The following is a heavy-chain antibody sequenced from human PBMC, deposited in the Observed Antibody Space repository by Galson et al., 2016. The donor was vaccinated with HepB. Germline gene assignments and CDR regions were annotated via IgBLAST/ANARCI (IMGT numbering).Heavy chain of an antibody. V-gene: IGHV3-9*01. CDR1: GFTFHAYA. J-gene: IGHJ3*02. CDR2: IGWNGGSL. D-gene: IGHD1-26*01. CDR3: AKDRWYSGSYYGAFDI. Sequence: SLSLSCAASGFTFHAYAMHWVRQVPGKGLEWVSGIGWNGGSLGSADSVKGRFIISRDNAENSLYLQMNSLRAEDTAFYYCAKDRWYSGSYYGAFDIWGQGTMVTVSS.